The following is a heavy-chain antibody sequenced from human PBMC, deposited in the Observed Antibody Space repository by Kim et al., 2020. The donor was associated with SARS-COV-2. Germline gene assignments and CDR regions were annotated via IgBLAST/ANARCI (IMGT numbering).Heavy chain of an antibody. CDR3: AKETRRYSSSWYAQDY. J-gene: IGHJ4*02. CDR1: GFTFSSYG. Sequence: GGSLRLSCAASGFTFSSYGMHWVRQAPGKRLEWVAVISYDGSNKYYADSVKGRFTISRDNSKNTLYLQMNSLRAEDTAVYYCAKETRRYSSSWYAQDYWGQGTLVTVSS. CDR2: ISYDGSNK. D-gene: IGHD6-13*01. V-gene: IGHV3-30*18.